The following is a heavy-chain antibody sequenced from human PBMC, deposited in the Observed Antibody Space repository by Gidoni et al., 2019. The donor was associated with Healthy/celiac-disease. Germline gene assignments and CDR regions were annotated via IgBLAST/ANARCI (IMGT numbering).Heavy chain of an antibody. J-gene: IGHJ4*02. CDR2: ISAYNGNT. CDR3: ARDDYDSSGYYYDTTTY. D-gene: IGHD3-22*01. Sequence: QVQLVQSGAEVKKPGASGKVSCKAAGYTFTSYGISWVRQAPGQGLEWMGWISAYNGNTNYAQKLQGRVTMTTDTSTSTAYMELRSLGSDDTAMYYCARDDYDSSGYYYDTTTYWGQGTLVTVSS. CDR1: GYTFTSYG. V-gene: IGHV1-18*01.